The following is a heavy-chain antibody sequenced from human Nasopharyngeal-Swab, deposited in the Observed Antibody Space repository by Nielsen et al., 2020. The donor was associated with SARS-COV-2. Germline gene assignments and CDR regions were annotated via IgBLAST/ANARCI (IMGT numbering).Heavy chain of an antibody. D-gene: IGHD1-1*01. CDR2: IYRLGGT. Sequence: SETLSLTCTVSGASINSGDYFWHWIRQLPGKGLEWIGYIYRLGGTSYNPSLKSRVTISLDASNNQFSLRLSSVTAADTAMFYCARGTPFDYWGQGILVTVSS. V-gene: IGHV4-31*03. CDR3: ARGTPFDY. J-gene: IGHJ4*02. CDR1: GASINSGDYF.